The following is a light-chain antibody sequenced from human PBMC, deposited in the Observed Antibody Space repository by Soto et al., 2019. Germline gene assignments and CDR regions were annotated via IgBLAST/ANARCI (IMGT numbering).Light chain of an antibody. V-gene: IGLV2-14*01. Sequence: QSALTQPASVSGSPGQSITISCTGTTSDIGNYNYVSWYQQHPGKAPKLIIYGVSNRPSGVSNRFSASKSGNVASLTISGLQAEDEADSYCSSYTADTTLWVFGGGTKLTVL. CDR2: GVS. CDR3: SSYTADTTLWV. J-gene: IGLJ3*02. CDR1: TSDIGNYNY.